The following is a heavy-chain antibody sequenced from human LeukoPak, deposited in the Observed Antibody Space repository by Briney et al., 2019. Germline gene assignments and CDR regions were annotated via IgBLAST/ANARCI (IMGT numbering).Heavy chain of an antibody. CDR1: GFTVSYNY. CDR2: IYSGGST. V-gene: IGHV3-53*01. J-gene: IGHJ4*02. D-gene: IGHD3-9*01. CDR3: ASTPPRYLGYFDY. Sequence: GGSLRLSCAASGFTVSYNYMSWVRQAPGKGLEWVSVIYSGGSTYYADSAKGRFTISRDNSKSTLYFQMNSLRAEDTAVYYCASTPPRYLGYFDYWGQGTLVTVSS.